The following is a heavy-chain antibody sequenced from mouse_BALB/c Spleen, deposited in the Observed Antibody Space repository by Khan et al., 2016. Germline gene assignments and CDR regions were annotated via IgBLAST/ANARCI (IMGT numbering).Heavy chain of an antibody. J-gene: IGHJ1*01. CDR2: ISDGGSYT. CDR3: ARDLNWYFDV. CDR1: GFTFSDYY. V-gene: IGHV5-4*02. Sequence: EVELVESGGGLVKPGGSLKLSCAASGFTFSDYYMYWVRQTPVKRLVWVATISDGGSYTYYPDSVKGRFTTSRDNAKNNLYLQMSSLKSEDTAMYYCARDLNWYFDVWGAETTVTVSS.